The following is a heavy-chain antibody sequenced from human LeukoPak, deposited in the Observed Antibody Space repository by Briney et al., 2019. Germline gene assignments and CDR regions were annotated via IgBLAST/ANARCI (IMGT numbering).Heavy chain of an antibody. CDR2: IYYSGST. V-gene: IGHV4-31*02. Sequence: SETLSLTWTVSGGSISSGGYYWSWIRQHPGKGLEWIGYIYYSGSTYYNPSLKSRVTISVDTSKNQFSLKLSSVTAADTAVYFCARRRVVVASTDGASGAFDIWGQGTMVTVSS. D-gene: IGHD2-15*01. J-gene: IGHJ3*02. CDR1: GGSISSGGYY. CDR3: ARRRVVVASTDGASGAFDI.